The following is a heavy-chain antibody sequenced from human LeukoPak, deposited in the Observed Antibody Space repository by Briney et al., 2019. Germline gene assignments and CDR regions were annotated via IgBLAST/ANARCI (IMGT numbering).Heavy chain of an antibody. CDR2: IYSDGST. Sequence: SETLSLTCTVSAGSISSQYWSWIRQPAGEGLGWIGYIYSDGSTNYNPSLKSRVTISVETSKTQFSLKLRSVTAGDTAVYYCARNWQYCGSGACYGVFDYWGQGTLVTVSS. CDR3: ARNWQYCGSGACYGVFDY. J-gene: IGHJ4*02. CDR1: AGSISSQY. D-gene: IGHD2-15*01. V-gene: IGHV4-59*11.